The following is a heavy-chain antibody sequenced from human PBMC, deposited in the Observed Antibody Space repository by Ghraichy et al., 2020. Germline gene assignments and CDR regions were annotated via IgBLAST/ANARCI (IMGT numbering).Heavy chain of an antibody. CDR2: IIPIFGTA. D-gene: IGHD3-3*01. Sequence: SVKVSCKASGGTFSSYAISWVRQAPGQGLEWMGGIIPIFGTANYAQKFQGRVTITADESTSTAYMELSSLRSEDTAVYYCARERGLLRFLEWLFPVVEQQGNWFDPWGQGTLVTVSS. CDR3: ARERGLLRFLEWLFPVVEQQGNWFDP. V-gene: IGHV1-69*13. CDR1: GGTFSSYA. J-gene: IGHJ5*02.